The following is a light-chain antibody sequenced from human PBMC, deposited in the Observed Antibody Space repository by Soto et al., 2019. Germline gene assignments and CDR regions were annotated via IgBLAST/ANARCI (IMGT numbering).Light chain of an antibody. J-gene: IGKJ4*01. CDR3: QQYNYWPPLT. Sequence: EIVMKQSPATLSVSPGERATLSCRASQSVGRNLAWYQQKPGQAPRLLISGASTRATDIPARFSGSGSGTEFTLTISSLQSEDFAVYFCQQYNYWPPLTFGGGTKVDSK. CDR1: QSVGRN. V-gene: IGKV3-15*01. CDR2: GAS.